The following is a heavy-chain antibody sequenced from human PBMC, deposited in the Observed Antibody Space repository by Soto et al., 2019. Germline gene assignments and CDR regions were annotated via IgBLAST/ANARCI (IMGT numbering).Heavy chain of an antibody. V-gene: IGHV1-69*13. J-gene: IGHJ4*02. CDR1: VGTISREA. CDR2: IIPSFGTA. CDR3: ARAIVGPPTTGWLAP. Sequence: SVKGSGKASVGTISREAVSWGRQAPGEGLEGIRGIIPSFGTANYAQKFHGRVTITADDSRITAYMELSRLRLDETSVYYCARAIVGPPTTGWLAPWGQGTLVTVSS. D-gene: IGHD1-26*01.